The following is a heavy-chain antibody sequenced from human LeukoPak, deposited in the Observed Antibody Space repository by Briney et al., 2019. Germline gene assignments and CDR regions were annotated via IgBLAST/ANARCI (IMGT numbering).Heavy chain of an antibody. CDR3: ARIKVGAITYDN. CDR2: IRTYNGNR. D-gene: IGHD1-26*01. CDR1: GYTFTSYD. Sequence: ASVKVSCKASGYTFTSYDISWVRQAPGQGVEWMGWIRTYNGNRNYAQNLQERVTMTTDTSTSTACMELRSLRSDDTAVYYCARIKVGAITYDNWGQGTLVTVSS. J-gene: IGHJ4*02. V-gene: IGHV1-18*01.